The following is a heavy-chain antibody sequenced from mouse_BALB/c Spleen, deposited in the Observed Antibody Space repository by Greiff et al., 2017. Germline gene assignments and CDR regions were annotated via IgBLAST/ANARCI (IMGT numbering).Heavy chain of an antibody. D-gene: IGHD1-1*01. CDR3: AREKDYYGSSYEGCFDY. Sequence: VQLKESGPGLVAPSQSLSITCTVSGFSLTSYGVHWVRQPPGKGLEWLGVIWAGGSTNYNSALMSRLSISKDNSKSQVFLKMNSLQTDDTAMYYCAREKDYYGSSYEGCFDYWGQGTTLTVSS. V-gene: IGHV2-9*02. CDR2: IWAGGST. CDR1: GFSLTSYG. J-gene: IGHJ2*01.